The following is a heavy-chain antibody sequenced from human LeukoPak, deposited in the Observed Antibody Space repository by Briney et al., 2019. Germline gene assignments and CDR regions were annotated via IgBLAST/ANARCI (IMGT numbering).Heavy chain of an antibody. D-gene: IGHD6-13*01. J-gene: IGHJ4*02. Sequence: GGSLRLSCAASGFSFSSYGMHWVRQAPGKGLEWVAFIRYDGSNKYYADYVKGRFTISRDNSKNTLYLQMNSLRAEDTAVYYCAKALGRSSSWYFDYWGQGTLVTVSS. CDR2: IRYDGSNK. CDR3: AKALGRSSSWYFDY. V-gene: IGHV3-30*02. CDR1: GFSFSSYG.